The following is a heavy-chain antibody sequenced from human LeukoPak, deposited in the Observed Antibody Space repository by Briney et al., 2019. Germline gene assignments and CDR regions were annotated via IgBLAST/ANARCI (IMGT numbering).Heavy chain of an antibody. CDR3: AKDLTVGPFDY. Sequence: GRCLRLSCAAAGLTFSSYGMRWGRQAPGKGLEWVAVISYDGSTKYYADSVKGRFTISRDNSKNTLYLQMNSLRAEDTAVYYCAKDLTVGPFDYGGQGTLVTVSS. CDR1: GLTFSSYG. J-gene: IGHJ4*02. D-gene: IGHD4-23*01. V-gene: IGHV3-30*18. CDR2: ISYDGSTK.